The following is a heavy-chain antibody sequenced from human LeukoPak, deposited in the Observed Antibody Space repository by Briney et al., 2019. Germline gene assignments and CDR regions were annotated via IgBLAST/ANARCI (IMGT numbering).Heavy chain of an antibody. CDR2: ISYDGSNK. CDR3: ARVRYGWELPIDY. Sequence: PGGSLRLSCAASGFTFSDYAIHWVRQAPGKGLEWVAVISYDGSNKFHADSVKGRFTISRDSSTVYLQMNSLRAEDTAVYYCARVRYGWELPIDYWGQGALVTVSS. J-gene: IGHJ4*02. CDR1: GFTFSDYA. V-gene: IGHV3-30-3*01. D-gene: IGHD1-26*01.